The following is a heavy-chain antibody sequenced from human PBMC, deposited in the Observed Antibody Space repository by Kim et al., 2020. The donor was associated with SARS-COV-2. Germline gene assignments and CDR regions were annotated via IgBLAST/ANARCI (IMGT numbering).Heavy chain of an antibody. D-gene: IGHD6-19*01. V-gene: IGHV4-34*01. CDR3: ARGPTDQWLVRRSTRIDY. J-gene: IGHJ4*02. CDR2: INHSGST. Sequence: SETLSLTCAVYGGSFSGYYWSWIRQPPGKGLEWIGEINHSGSTNYNPSLKSRVTISVDTSKNKFSLKLSSVTAADTAVYYCARGPTDQWLVRRSTRIDYWGQGTLVTVSS. CDR1: GGSFSGYY.